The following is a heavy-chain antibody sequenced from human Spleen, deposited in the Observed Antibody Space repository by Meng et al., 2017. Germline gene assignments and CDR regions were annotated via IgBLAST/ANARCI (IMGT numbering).Heavy chain of an antibody. Sequence: QVQLVQSGAEVKKSGSSVKVSCKSPSGGTFSSYAFIWVRLAPGQGLEWMGGIIPNFGTAKYAQKFQGRVTFTADTSTRTVYMDLSSLRSEDTAVYYCARGADDYSNYFDYWGQGTLVTVPS. J-gene: IGHJ4*02. CDR1: GGTFSSYA. D-gene: IGHD4-11*01. CDR2: IIPNFGTA. V-gene: IGHV1-69*06. CDR3: ARGADDYSNYFDY.